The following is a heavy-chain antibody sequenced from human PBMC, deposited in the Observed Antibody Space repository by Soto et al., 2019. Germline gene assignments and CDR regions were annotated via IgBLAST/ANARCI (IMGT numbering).Heavy chain of an antibody. V-gene: IGHV1-24*01. Sequence: ASVKVSCKVSGYTLTELSMHWVRQAPGKGLEWMGGFDPEDGETIYPQKFQGRVTMTEDTSTDTAYMELSSLRSEDTAVYYCATDLKDGEPYYDISSPLGYWGQGTLVTVSS. CDR3: ATDLKDGEPYYDISSPLGY. D-gene: IGHD3-9*01. CDR1: GYTLTELS. J-gene: IGHJ4*02. CDR2: FDPEDGET.